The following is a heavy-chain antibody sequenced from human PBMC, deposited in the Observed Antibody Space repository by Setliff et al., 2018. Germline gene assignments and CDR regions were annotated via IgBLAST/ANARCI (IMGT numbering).Heavy chain of an antibody. CDR1: GYTFTSYG. CDR2: ISAYNGNT. D-gene: IGHD6-13*01. Sequence: ASVKVSRKASGYTFTSYGISWVRQAPGQGLEWMGWISAYNGNTNYAQKLQGRVTMTTDTSTNTGYMELRSLRSDDTAFYYCARADYSSSLHYFDCWGQGTLVTVSS. CDR3: ARADYSSSLHYFDC. J-gene: IGHJ4*02. V-gene: IGHV1-18*01.